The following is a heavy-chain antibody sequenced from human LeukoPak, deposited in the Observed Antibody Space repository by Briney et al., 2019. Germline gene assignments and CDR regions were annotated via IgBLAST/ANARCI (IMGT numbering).Heavy chain of an antibody. Sequence: PSETLSLTCTVSGGSISSYYCSWIRQPAGHGLEWIGRMYTSGSINYNPSINRRFTVSVDTSKNQFSLTLSTVTPADTAVYYCARSPYCSSTSCYYYYYMDVWGKGTTVTVSS. J-gene: IGHJ6*03. CDR1: GGSISSYY. V-gene: IGHV4-4*07. CDR3: ARSPYCSSTSCYYYYYMDV. CDR2: MYTSGSI. D-gene: IGHD2-2*01.